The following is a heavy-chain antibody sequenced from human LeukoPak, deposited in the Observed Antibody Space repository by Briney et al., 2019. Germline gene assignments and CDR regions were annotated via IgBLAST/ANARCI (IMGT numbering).Heavy chain of an antibody. J-gene: IGHJ4*02. Sequence: GGSLRLSCAASGFTFSSYAMSWVRQAPGKGLEWVSTISGGGGNTAYADSVKGRFTISRDNTKNTLCLQMNSLRAEDTAVYYCAKGGQSTIAARGPFDYWGQGALVTVSS. D-gene: IGHD6-6*01. V-gene: IGHV3-23*01. CDR3: AKGGQSTIAARGPFDY. CDR1: GFTFSSYA. CDR2: ISGGGGNT.